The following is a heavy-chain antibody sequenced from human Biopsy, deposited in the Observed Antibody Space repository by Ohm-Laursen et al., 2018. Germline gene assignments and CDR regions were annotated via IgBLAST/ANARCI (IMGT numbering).Heavy chain of an antibody. Sequence: GTLSLTRAVYGDSFNGYYWSWIRQTPGKGLEWIGEISHSGRTNYNPSLKSLVHISVDTSKNHFSLKVRSVTAADTAVYYCVRGVDYYDPYHFYALDVWGQGTPVTVSS. J-gene: IGHJ6*02. CDR2: ISHSGRT. V-gene: IGHV4-34*01. CDR3: VRGVDYYDPYHFYALDV. CDR1: GDSFNGYY. D-gene: IGHD3-22*01.